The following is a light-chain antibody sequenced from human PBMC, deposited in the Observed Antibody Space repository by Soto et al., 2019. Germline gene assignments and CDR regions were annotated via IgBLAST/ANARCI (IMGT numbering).Light chain of an antibody. CDR1: SGHSSYA. Sequence: QPVLTKSPSASASLGASVKLTCTLSSGHSSYAIAWHQQQPEKGPRYLMKLNSDGSHSKGDGIPDRFSGSSSGAERYLTISSLQSEDEADYYCQTWGSGIPVVFGGGTKLTVL. J-gene: IGLJ2*01. CDR3: QTWGSGIPVV. V-gene: IGLV4-69*01. CDR2: LNSDGSH.